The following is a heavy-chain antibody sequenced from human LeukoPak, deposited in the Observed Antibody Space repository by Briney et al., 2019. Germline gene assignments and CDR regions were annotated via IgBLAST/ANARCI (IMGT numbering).Heavy chain of an antibody. Sequence: PSETLSLTCTVSGGSISSSSNYWGWIRQSPGKGLEWIGRIYYSGNTYYSPSLKSRVTISVDTSKNQFSLMLSSVTAADTAVYYCARGYYDVLTGHPKNFDYWGQGTLVTVSS. CDR2: IYYSGNT. V-gene: IGHV4-39*01. CDR1: GGSISSSSNY. J-gene: IGHJ4*02. D-gene: IGHD3-9*01. CDR3: ARGYYDVLTGHPKNFDY.